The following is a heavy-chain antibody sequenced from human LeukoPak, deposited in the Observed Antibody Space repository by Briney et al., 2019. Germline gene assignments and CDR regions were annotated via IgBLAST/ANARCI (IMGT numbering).Heavy chain of an antibody. CDR3: AREGYDSSGIDY. Sequence: SETLSLTCSVSGGSISSYYWSWIRQPPGKGLEWIGYIYYSGSTNYNPSLKSRVTISVDTSKNQFYLKLSSVTAADTAVYYCAREGYDSSGIDYWGQGTLVTVSS. V-gene: IGHV4-59*01. CDR1: GGSISSYY. D-gene: IGHD3-22*01. CDR2: IYYSGST. J-gene: IGHJ4*02.